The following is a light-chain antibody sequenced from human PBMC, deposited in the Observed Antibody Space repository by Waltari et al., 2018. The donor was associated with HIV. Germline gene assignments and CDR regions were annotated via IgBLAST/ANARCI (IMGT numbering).Light chain of an antibody. J-gene: IGLJ3*02. V-gene: IGLV1-47*01. CDR2: RNR. Sequence: QSALTQPPSTSGTPGQTVTIPCSGSSSNIGDNYVSWYQQLPGTAPKLLIYRNRQRPAGVRDRFSGSKSVTSASLAINDLRSEDEAEYHCAAWDDSLSGWVFGGGTNLTVL. CDR1: SSNIGDNY. CDR3: AAWDDSLSGWV.